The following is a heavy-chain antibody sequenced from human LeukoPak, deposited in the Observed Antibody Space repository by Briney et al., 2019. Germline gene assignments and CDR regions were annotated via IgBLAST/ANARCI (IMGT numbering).Heavy chain of an antibody. V-gene: IGHV4-30-2*01. CDR2: IYHSGSA. D-gene: IGHD4-17*01. CDR3: ARAGDGDPYFDY. CDR1: GDSISSGGCY. J-gene: IGHJ4*02. Sequence: SETLSLTCTVSGDSISSGGCYWSWIRQPPGKGLEWIGFIYHSGSAYYSPSLKSRVTISVDGSKNQFSLKLSSVIAADTAVYYCARAGDGDPYFDYWGQGTLVTVSS.